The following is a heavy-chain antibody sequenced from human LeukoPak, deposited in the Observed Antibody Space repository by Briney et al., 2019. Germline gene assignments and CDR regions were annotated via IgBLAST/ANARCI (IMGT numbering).Heavy chain of an antibody. CDR1: GFTFSSNW. D-gene: IGHD1-26*01. Sequence: GGSLRLSCAASGFTFSSNWMHWVRQAPGKGLEWVSVIYSGGSTYYADSVKGRFTISRDNSKNTLYLQMNSLRAEDTAVCYCARERGAYWGQGTLVTVSS. V-gene: IGHV3-53*01. CDR3: ARERGAY. CDR2: IYSGGST. J-gene: IGHJ4*02.